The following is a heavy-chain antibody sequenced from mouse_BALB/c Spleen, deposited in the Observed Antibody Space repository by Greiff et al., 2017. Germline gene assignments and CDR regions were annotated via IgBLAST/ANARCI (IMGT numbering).Heavy chain of an antibody. CDR1: GFTFSSFG. CDR2: ISSGSSTI. V-gene: IGHV5-17*02. J-gene: IGHJ4*01. CDR3: ARHYYGTPYYAMDY. Sequence: DVMLVESGGGLVQPGGSRKLSCAASGFTFSSFGMHWVRQAPEKGLEWVAYISSGSSTIYYADTVKGRFTISRDNPKNTLFLQMTSLRSEDTAMYYCARHYYGTPYYAMDYWGQGTSVTVSS. D-gene: IGHD1-1*01.